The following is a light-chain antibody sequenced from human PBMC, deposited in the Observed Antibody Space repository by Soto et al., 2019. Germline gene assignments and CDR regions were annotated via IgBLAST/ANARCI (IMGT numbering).Light chain of an antibody. CDR2: KAS. CDR1: QSVSTW. J-gene: IGKJ1*01. V-gene: IGKV1-5*03. Sequence: DIQMTQSPSTLSASVGDRVTITCRASQSVSTWLAWYQHKPGKAPKLLIYKASTLESGVPSRFSGRGSGTEFTITISSLQPDDFATYYCQHFSSYSGTFGQGTKVEFK. CDR3: QHFSSYSGT.